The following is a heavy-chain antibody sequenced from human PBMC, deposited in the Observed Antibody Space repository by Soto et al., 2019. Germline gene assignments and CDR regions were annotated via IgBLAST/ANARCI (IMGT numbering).Heavy chain of an antibody. V-gene: IGHV3-23*01. Sequence: EVQLLESGGGLVQPGGSLRLSCAASGFSFSRYAMSWVRQAPGKELEWVSTLSGSGLSTNYADSVKGRFTISRDNSMNTRYLQMNSLRVEDTAVYFCAKGTAASGTSGFDYWGQGTLVTVSS. CDR3: AKGTAASGTSGFDY. D-gene: IGHD6-13*01. CDR1: GFSFSRYA. CDR2: LSGSGLST. J-gene: IGHJ4*02.